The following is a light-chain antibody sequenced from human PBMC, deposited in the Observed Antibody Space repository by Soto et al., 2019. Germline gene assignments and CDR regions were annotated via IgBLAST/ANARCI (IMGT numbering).Light chain of an antibody. CDR1: SSDVGSYNL. CDR2: EGS. J-gene: IGLJ2*01. V-gene: IGLV2-23*01. CDR3: FSYAGSSTSVV. Sequence: QSVLTQPASVSGSPGQSITISCTGTSSDVGSYNLVSWYQQHPGKAPKLMIYEGSKRPSGVAHRFSGSKPGNTASQTSFGLQAEDEADYYCFSYAGSSTSVVFGGGTKQHVL.